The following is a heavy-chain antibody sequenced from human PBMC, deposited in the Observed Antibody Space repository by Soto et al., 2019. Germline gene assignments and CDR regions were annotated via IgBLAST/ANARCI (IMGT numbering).Heavy chain of an antibody. J-gene: IGHJ4*02. CDR3: ARGGRGSGLYFLYYFDL. V-gene: IGHV4-59*01. CDR2: IYHTGST. D-gene: IGHD6-19*01. CDR1: AGSLSNYY. Sequence: SETLSLTCSVSAGSLSNYYWTWIRQSPGKGLEWIGEIYHTGSTKYNPSLKSRVAISVDMSKNQFSLTLNSVTPADTAVYYCARGGRGSGLYFLYYFDLWGQGTLVTVSS.